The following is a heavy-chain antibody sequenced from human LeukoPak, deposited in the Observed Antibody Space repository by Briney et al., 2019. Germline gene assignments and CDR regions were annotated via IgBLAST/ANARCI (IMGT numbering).Heavy chain of an antibody. CDR2: IYSGGTT. Sequence: GGSLRLSCVASGFTVGASYMSWVRQAPGKGLEWDTAIYSGGTTYYADSVKGRFTISRDNSQNTVYLQMDSLRVEDTAVYFCARQSSATTTFDSWGQGTLVTVSS. CDR1: GFTVGASY. CDR3: ARQSSATTTFDS. J-gene: IGHJ4*02. D-gene: IGHD4-17*01. V-gene: IGHV3-66*04.